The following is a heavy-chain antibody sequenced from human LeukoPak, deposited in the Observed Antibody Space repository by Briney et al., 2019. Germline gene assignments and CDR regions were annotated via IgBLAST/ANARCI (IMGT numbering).Heavy chain of an antibody. D-gene: IGHD1-26*01. Sequence: GGSLRLSCAASGNYWMHWVRQAPGKGLLWVSHINSDGSWTTYADSVKGRFTISKDNAKNTLYLQMNSLRAEDTATYYCVRDQSLWALDIWGQGTTVTVSS. CDR3: VRDQSLWALDI. CDR1: GNYW. CDR2: INSDGSWT. J-gene: IGHJ3*02. V-gene: IGHV3-74*01.